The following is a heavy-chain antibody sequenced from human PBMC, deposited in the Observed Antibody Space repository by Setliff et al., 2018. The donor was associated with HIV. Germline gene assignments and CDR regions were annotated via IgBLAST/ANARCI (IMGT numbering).Heavy chain of an antibody. CDR3: ARPQGGRGGGSHFDI. J-gene: IGHJ4*02. Sequence: LPETLSLTCSVSGGCIDRSNYYWGWIRQSPGKGLEWIGNIHYSGSTYYNPSLKSRVTISVDTCRNQFYLDLGSVTAADPAVDYCARPQGGRGGGSHFDIWGQGNLVTVSS. D-gene: IGHD3-16*01. V-gene: IGHV4-39*01. CDR1: GGCIDRSNYY. CDR2: IHYSGST.